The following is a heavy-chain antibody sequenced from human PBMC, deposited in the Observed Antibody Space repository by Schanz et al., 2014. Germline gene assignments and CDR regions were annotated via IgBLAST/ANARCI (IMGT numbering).Heavy chain of an antibody. D-gene: IGHD3-9*01. Sequence: EMQLLESGGGLIQPGGSLRLSCAASGFTFSTHAMSWVRQAPGKGLEWVSSISGDHRNTFYADSVKGRFTISRDNSKNTLYLQMNSLRAEDTAMYYCVREGSTTPVAGLRSFDWLGRFDYWGQGALVTVSS. CDR1: GFTFSTHA. CDR2: ISGDHRNT. CDR3: VREGSTTPVAGLRSFDWLGRFDY. J-gene: IGHJ4*02. V-gene: IGHV3-23*01.